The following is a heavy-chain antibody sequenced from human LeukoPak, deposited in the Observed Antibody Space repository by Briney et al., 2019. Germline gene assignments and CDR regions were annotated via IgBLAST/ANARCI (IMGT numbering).Heavy chain of an antibody. CDR2: FSHSGGSK. Sequence: GGSLRLSCAASGFTFNNYAMSWVRQAPGKGLEWVSFFSHSGGSKYYADSVKGRFTISRDNSKSTLYLQMNSLRAEDTAIYYCAKDTVPFGANGTFDIWGQGTMVTVSS. D-gene: IGHD3-10*01. CDR3: AKDTVPFGANGTFDI. J-gene: IGHJ3*02. CDR1: GFTFNNYA. V-gene: IGHV3-23*01.